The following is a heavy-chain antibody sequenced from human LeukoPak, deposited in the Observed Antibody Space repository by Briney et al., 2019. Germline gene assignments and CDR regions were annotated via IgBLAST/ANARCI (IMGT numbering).Heavy chain of an antibody. CDR3: ARDGGSRDY. V-gene: IGHV3-21*01. D-gene: IGHD1-26*01. J-gene: IGHJ4*02. Sequence: GGSLRLSCAASGFTFSSYSMNWVRQAPGKGLELVSSISSSSSYIYYADSVKGRFTISGDNAKNSLYPQMNSLRTEDTAVYYCARDGGSRDYWGQGTLVTVSS. CDR1: GFTFSSYS. CDR2: ISSSSSYI.